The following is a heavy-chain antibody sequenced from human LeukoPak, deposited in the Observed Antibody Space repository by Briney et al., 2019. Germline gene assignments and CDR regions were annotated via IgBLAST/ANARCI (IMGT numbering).Heavy chain of an antibody. J-gene: IGHJ4*02. D-gene: IGHD1-26*01. Sequence: ASVKVSCKASGYTFTGYYMHWVRQAPGQGLEWVGWINPNSGGTNYAQKFQGRVTMTRDTPISTAYMELSRLRSDDTAVYYCARNRHSGSYSGLDYWGQGTLVTVSS. V-gene: IGHV1-2*02. CDR3: ARNRHSGSYSGLDY. CDR1: GYTFTGYY. CDR2: INPNSGGT.